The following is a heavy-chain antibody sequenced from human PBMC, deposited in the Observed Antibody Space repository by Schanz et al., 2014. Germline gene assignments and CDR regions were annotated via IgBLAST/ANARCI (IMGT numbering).Heavy chain of an antibody. Sequence: QVQLVESGGGVVQPGRSLRLSCAASRFTFSSYTMHWVRQAPGKGLEWVALISYDGSNKYYADSVKGRFTISRDNSKNTVHLQMNSLRAEDTAVYFCAKDRWRATVMVDAFDIWGQGTKVTVSS. CDR3: AKDRWRATVMVDAFDI. V-gene: IGHV3-30*04. J-gene: IGHJ3*02. D-gene: IGHD4-4*01. CDR2: ISYDGSNK. CDR1: RFTFSSYT.